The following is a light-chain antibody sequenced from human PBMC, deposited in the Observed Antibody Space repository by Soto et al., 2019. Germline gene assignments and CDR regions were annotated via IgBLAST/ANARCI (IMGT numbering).Light chain of an antibody. J-gene: IGKJ4*01. CDR2: DAS. Sequence: EIVLTQSPATLSLSPGEKATLSCMASQTVGGYLAWYQQKPGQAPRLLISDASNRAACIPARFSGIGSGTDCTLTISSREPEDLAVYYCQQRNSWPRTVGGGNKVELK. CDR1: QTVGGY. V-gene: IGKV3-11*01. CDR3: QQRNSWPRT.